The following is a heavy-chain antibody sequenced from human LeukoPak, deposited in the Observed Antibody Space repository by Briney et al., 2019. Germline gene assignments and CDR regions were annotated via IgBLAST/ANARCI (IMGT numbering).Heavy chain of an antibody. Sequence: GGSLRLSCAASGFTFSGYAMSWVRQAPGKGLEWVSGISTSGAATYYADSVQGRFTISKDNSKNMLYLQMNSLRVEDTAVYYCAAASGSGWDPVDYWGQGTLVTVSS. D-gene: IGHD6-19*01. J-gene: IGHJ4*02. CDR2: ISTSGAAT. V-gene: IGHV3-23*01. CDR3: AAASGSGWDPVDY. CDR1: GFTFSGYA.